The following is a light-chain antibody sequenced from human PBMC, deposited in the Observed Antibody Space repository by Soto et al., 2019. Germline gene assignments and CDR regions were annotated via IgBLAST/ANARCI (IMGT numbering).Light chain of an antibody. V-gene: IGKV3-11*01. J-gene: IGKJ1*01. CDR3: QQRYNWPPTWT. CDR1: QSINNF. CDR2: DVS. Sequence: EIDLTQSPATLSLSPGERATLSCRASQSINNFIAWYQQKSGQPPRLVIYDVSKRATGIPARFSGSGSGTDFTLSISSLEPEDFAVYFCQQRYNWPPTWTFGPGTKVEVK.